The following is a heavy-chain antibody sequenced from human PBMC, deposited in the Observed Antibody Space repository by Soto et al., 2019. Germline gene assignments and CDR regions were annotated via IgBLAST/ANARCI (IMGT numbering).Heavy chain of an antibody. CDR2: IDPSDSYT. Sequence: GESLKISCMGSGYSFTSYWISWVRQMPGKGLEWMGRIDPSDSYTNYSPSFQGHVTISADKSISTAYLQWSSLKASDTAMYYCATRGYCSGGSCSDYYYYGMDVWGKGTTVTVSS. D-gene: IGHD2-15*01. CDR1: GYSFTSYW. V-gene: IGHV5-10-1*01. J-gene: IGHJ6*04. CDR3: ATRGYCSGGSCSDYYYYGMDV.